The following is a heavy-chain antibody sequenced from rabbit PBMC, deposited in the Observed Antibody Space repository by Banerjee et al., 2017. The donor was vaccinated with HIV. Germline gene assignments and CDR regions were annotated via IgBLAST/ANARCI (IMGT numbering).Heavy chain of an antibody. V-gene: IGHV1S45*01. D-gene: IGHD4-2*01. CDR1: GLDFSSSYW. J-gene: IGHJ4*01. CDR2: IYTGSSGFT. CDR3: ARIYPGSSHHINL. Sequence: QEQLVEYGGDLVQPEGSLTLTCTASGLDFSSSYWICWVRQAPGKGLEWIACIYTGSSGFTYYASWAKGRFTISKTSSTTVTLQMTNLTGADTATYFCARIYPGSSHHINLWGQGTLVTVS.